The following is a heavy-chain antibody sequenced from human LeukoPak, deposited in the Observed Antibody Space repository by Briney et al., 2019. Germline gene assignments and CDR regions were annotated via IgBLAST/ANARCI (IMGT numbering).Heavy chain of an antibody. CDR1: GFTFGSYS. J-gene: IGHJ4*02. Sequence: GGSLRLSCAASGFTFGSYSMTWVRQAPGKGLEWVSSMSSAGTYIYYADSVRGRFTISRDNAKNSLYLLMNSLRVDDTAVYYCARGRPTGAPRLFVVQWGQGTLVTVSS. CDR3: ARGRPTGAPRLFVVQ. D-gene: IGHD2-15*01. V-gene: IGHV3-21*06. CDR2: MSSAGTYI.